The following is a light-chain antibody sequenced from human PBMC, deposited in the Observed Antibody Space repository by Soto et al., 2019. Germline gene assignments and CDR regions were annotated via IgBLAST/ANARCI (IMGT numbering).Light chain of an antibody. J-gene: IGLJ1*01. V-gene: IGLV1-47*01. CDR2: RNN. CDR3: AAWDDSLSVLYV. CDR1: SSNIGSNY. Sequence: QSVLTQPPSASGTPGQRVTIPCSGSSSNIGSNYVYWYQQLPGTAPKLLIYRNNQRPSGVPDRFSGSKSGTSASLAISGLRSEDEADYYCAAWDDSLSVLYVFGTGTKLTVL.